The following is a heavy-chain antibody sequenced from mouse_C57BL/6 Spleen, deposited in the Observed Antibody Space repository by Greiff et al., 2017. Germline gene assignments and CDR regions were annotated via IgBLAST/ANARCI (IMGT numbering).Heavy chain of an antibody. CDR1: GYTFTSYW. Sequence: VQLQQSGTVLARPGASVKMSCKTSGYTFTSYWMHWVKQRPGQGLEWIGAIYPGNSDTSYNQKFKGKAKLTAVTSASTAYMELSSLTNEDSAVYYCTRIAYYVSSYGYFDYWGQGTTLTVSS. D-gene: IGHD1-1*01. CDR2: IYPGNSDT. V-gene: IGHV1-5*01. CDR3: TRIAYYVSSYGYFDY. J-gene: IGHJ2*01.